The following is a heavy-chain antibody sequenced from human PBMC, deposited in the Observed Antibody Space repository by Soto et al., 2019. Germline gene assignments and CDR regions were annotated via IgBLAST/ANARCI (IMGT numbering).Heavy chain of an antibody. D-gene: IGHD3-10*01. CDR2: IYYSGST. CDR1: GGSISSYY. V-gene: IGHV4-59*08. Sequence: LPLTCTVSGGSISSYYWSWIRQPPGKGLEWIGYIYYSGSTNYNPSLKSRVTISVDTSKNQFSLKLSSVTAADTAVYYCARLLWSRGDWFDPWGQGTLVNVSS. CDR3: ARLLWSRGDWFDP. J-gene: IGHJ5*02.